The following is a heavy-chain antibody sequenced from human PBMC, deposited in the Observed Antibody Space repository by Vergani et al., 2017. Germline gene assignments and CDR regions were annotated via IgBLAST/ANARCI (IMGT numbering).Heavy chain of an antibody. CDR2: IYTSGST. J-gene: IGHJ6*03. D-gene: IGHD4/OR15-4a*01. CDR3: ARVTMRYYYMDV. V-gene: IGHV4-61*02. Sequence: QVQLQESGPGLVKPSQTLSLTCTVSGGSISSGSYYWSWIRQPAGKGLEWIGRIYTSGSTNYNPSLKSRVTISVDTSKNQFSLKLSSVTAADTALYHCARVTMRYYYMDVWGKGTTVTVSS. CDR1: GGSISSGSYY.